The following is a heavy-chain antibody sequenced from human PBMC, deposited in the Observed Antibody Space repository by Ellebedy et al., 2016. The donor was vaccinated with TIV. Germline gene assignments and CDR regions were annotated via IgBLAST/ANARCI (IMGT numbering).Heavy chain of an antibody. Sequence: GGSLRLSCAASGFTFSSYAMSWVRQAPGKGLEWVSAISGSGGSTYYADSVKGRFTISRDNSKNTLYLQMKSLRAEDTAVYYCAKDRSQLWSRNWFDPWGQGTLVTVSS. V-gene: IGHV3-23*01. D-gene: IGHD5-18*01. CDR2: ISGSGGST. CDR1: GFTFSSYA. CDR3: AKDRSQLWSRNWFDP. J-gene: IGHJ5*02.